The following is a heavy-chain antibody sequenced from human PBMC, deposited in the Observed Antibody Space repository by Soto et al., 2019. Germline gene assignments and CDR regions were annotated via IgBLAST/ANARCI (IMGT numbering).Heavy chain of an antibody. J-gene: IGHJ3*01. Sequence: EVQQVESGGGLVRPGGSLRLSCAASGFTFSYYWMHWVRQAPGKGLVWVSRIHSDGSSTTYADFVKGRFIISRDNARNTVDLQMNSVRVEDTAVYYCARGDRGAFDLWGQGTVVTVSS. V-gene: IGHV3-74*01. D-gene: IGHD1-26*01. CDR3: ARGDRGAFDL. CDR2: IHSDGSST. CDR1: GFTFSYYW.